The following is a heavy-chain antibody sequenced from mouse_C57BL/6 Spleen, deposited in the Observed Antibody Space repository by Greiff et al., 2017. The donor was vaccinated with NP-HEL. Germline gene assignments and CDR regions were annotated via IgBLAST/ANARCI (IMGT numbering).Heavy chain of an antibody. CDR2: IYPGDGDT. CDR3: ARGYGSSQFAY. D-gene: IGHD1-1*01. CDR1: GYAFSSYW. Sequence: VKLMESGAELVKPGASVKISCKASGYAFSSYWMNWVKQRPGQGLEWIGQIYPGDGDTTYNGKFKGKATLTADKSSSTAYMQLSSLTSEDSAVYFCARGYGSSQFAYWGQGTLVTVSA. J-gene: IGHJ3*01. V-gene: IGHV1-80*01.